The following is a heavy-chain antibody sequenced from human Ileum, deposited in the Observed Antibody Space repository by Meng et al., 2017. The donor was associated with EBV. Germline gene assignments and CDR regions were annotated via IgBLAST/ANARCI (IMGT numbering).Heavy chain of an antibody. CDR3: ARGSYYFDS. CDR1: GDSVSSIRGA. V-gene: IGHV6-1*01. J-gene: IGHJ4*02. CDR2: TYYRSKWNT. Sequence: QVQPKHEGPGPLKPSQPLSLTCAISGDSVSSIRGAWDWSRQSPSRGLKWLGRTYYRSKWNTDYAVSVSSRITISPDTSKNQFSLQLNSVTPEDTAVYYCARGSYYFDSWGQGTLVTVSS. D-gene: IGHD1-26*01.